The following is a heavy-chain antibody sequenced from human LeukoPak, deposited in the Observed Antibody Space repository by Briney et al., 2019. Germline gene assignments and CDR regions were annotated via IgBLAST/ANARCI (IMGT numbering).Heavy chain of an antibody. V-gene: IGHV3-30*04. J-gene: IGHJ4*02. Sequence: GGSLRLSCAASGLTFSSYAMHWVRQAPGKGLEWVAVISYDGSNKYYADSVKGRFTISRDNSKNTLYLQMNSLRDEDTAVYYCATTGYSNRNYWGQGTLVTVSS. CDR1: GLTFSSYA. CDR2: ISYDGSNK. CDR3: ATTGYSNRNY. D-gene: IGHD6-13*01.